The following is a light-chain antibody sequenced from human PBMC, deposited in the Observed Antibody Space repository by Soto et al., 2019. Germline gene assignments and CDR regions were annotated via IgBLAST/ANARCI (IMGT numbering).Light chain of an antibody. CDR1: SRVVGYYNL. V-gene: IGLV2-23*01. CDR3: CSYAGIRPYV. CDR2: EDT. Sequence: QYVLTQPASVSGSPGQSVTISCTGTSRVVGYYNLVAWYQFQPGKTPKLMTSEDTKRPSGGSHRFSGSKSGNTASLTISGLQPEDEADYFCCSYAGIRPYVFGTGTKVTVL. J-gene: IGLJ1*01.